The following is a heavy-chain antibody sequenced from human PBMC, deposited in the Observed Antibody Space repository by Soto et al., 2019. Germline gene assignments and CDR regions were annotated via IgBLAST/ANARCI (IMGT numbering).Heavy chain of an antibody. CDR1: GFTFSSYS. CDR2: ISSSSSTI. CDR3: ASRDDIVATDSYGMDV. J-gene: IGHJ6*02. V-gene: IGHV3-48*01. Sequence: QPGGSLRLSCAASGFTFSSYSMSWVRQAPGRGLEWVSYISSSSSTIYYADSVKGRFTISRDNAKNSLYLQMNSLRAEDTAVYYCASRDDIVATDSYGMDVWGQGATVTVSS. D-gene: IGHD5-12*01.